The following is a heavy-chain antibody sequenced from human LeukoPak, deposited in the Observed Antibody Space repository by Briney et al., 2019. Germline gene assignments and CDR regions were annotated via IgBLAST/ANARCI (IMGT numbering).Heavy chain of an antibody. CDR1: GGPFSSYY. J-gene: IGHJ4*02. D-gene: IGHD6-6*01. CDR3: ARENWRSKSIDFDS. V-gene: IGHV4-34*01. Sequence: PSETLSLTCAVYGGPFSSYYWTWIRQSPGKGLEWIGEINHNKTTNYNPSLKSRVTISVDTSKNQFSLRLSSVTAADTAAYFCARENWRSKSIDFDSWGQGTLVTVSS. CDR2: INHNKTT.